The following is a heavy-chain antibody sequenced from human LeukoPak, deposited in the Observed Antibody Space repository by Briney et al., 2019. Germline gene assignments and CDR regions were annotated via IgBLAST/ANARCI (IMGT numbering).Heavy chain of an antibody. CDR3: ARDLRSVTTGDFGDY. V-gene: IGHV3-23*01. CDR2: ISGSGGST. J-gene: IGHJ4*02. D-gene: IGHD4-11*01. CDR1: GFTFSSYA. Sequence: GGSLRLSCAASGFTFSSYAMSWVRQAPGKGLEWVSAISGSGGSTYYADSVKGRFTISRDNSKNTLYLQMNSLRAEDTAVYYCARDLRSVTTGDFGDYWGQGTLVTVSS.